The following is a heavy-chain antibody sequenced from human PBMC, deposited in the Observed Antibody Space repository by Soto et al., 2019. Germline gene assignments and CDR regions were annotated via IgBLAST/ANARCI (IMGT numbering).Heavy chain of an antibody. CDR1: GNTFTYRY. D-gene: IGHD1-26*01. Sequence: QMQLVQSGAEVKKTGSTVTVSCKALGNTFTYRYLHWVRQAPGQALEWMGWITPFSGDVHYAQKFQERVTITRDRYINTAYMRMSSLRSEDTAMYYCASGGAGSGPFTWELPYQWGQGTLVTVSS. CDR3: ASGGAGSGPFTWELPYQ. J-gene: IGHJ4*02. CDR2: ITPFSGDV. V-gene: IGHV1-45*02.